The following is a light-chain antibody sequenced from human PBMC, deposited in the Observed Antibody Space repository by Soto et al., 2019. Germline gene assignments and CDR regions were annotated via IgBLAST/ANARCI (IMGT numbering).Light chain of an antibody. CDR1: QSVSSY. Sequence: EIVLTQSPVTLSLSPGERATLSCRASQSVSSYLAWYQQRPGQAPRLLIYDASNRATGIPAKFSGCGSGTDFTLTISTLEPEDFAVYYCQQRSNWPPTFGGGIKVEIK. V-gene: IGKV3-11*01. J-gene: IGKJ4*01. CDR3: QQRSNWPPT. CDR2: DAS.